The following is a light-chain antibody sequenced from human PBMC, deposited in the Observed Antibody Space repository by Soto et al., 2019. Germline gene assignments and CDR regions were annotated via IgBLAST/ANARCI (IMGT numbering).Light chain of an antibody. V-gene: IGKV3-20*01. CDR2: GAS. CDR3: QQYGISPLT. J-gene: IGKJ4*01. Sequence: EIVLTQSPGTLSLSPGEGDTLSCRASQSVSSNSLAWYQQKPGQAPRLLIYGASTRATGIPDRFSGSGSGTDFTLTINRLEPEDFAVYYCQQYGISPLTFGGGTKVEIK. CDR1: QSVSSNS.